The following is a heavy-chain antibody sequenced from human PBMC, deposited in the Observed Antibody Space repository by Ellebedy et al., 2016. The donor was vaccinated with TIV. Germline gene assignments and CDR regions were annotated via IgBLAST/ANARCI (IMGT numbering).Heavy chain of an antibody. CDR3: ATRSMVRGVDYYYYGMDV. CDR2: FDPEDGET. V-gene: IGHV1-24*01. J-gene: IGHJ6*02. D-gene: IGHD3-10*01. CDR1: GYTFTGYY. Sequence: ASVKVSCKASGYTFTGYYMHWVRQAPGKGLEWMGGFDPEDGETIYAQKFQGRVTMTEDTATDTAYMELSSLRSEDTAVYYCATRSMVRGVDYYYYGMDVWGQGTTVTVSS.